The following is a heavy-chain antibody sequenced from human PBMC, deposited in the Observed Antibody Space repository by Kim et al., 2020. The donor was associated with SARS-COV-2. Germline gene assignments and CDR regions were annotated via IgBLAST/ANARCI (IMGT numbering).Heavy chain of an antibody. CDR2: IIPIFGTA. CDR1: GGTFSSYA. CDR3: AREGVVPEPGWFDP. J-gene: IGHJ5*02. D-gene: IGHD2-15*01. Sequence: SVKVSCKASGGTFSSYAISWVRQAPGQGLEWMGGIIPIFGTANYAQKFQGRVTITADESTSTAYIELSSLRSEDTAVYYCAREGVVPEPGWFDPWGQGTLVTVSS. V-gene: IGHV1-69*13.